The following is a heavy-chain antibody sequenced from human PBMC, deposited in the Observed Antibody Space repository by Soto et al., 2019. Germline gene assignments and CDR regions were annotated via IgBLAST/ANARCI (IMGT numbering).Heavy chain of an antibody. CDR2: ISPYTGNT. J-gene: IGHJ6*02. D-gene: IGHD3-16*01. Sequence: QVQLVQSGDEVKKPGASVKVSCKPSGYIFVNYGIAWVRQAPGQGLEWMGWISPYTGNTHSATKVQGRLTMTTDTTTSTDYMDLGSLTSDDTAVYYCVMVDNYVTPTPQDVWGQGTTVTVSS. CDR3: VMVDNYVTPTPQDV. CDR1: GYIFVNYG. V-gene: IGHV1-18*01.